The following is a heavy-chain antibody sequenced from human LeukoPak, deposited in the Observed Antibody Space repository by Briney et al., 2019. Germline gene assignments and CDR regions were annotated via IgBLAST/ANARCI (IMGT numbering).Heavy chain of an antibody. CDR1: GGSISSSSYY. D-gene: IGHD6-13*01. Sequence: SETLSLTCTVSGGSISSSSYYWGWIRQPPGKGLEWIGSIYYSGSTYYNPSLKSRVTISVDTSKNQFSLKLSSVTAADTAVYYCARIAAAGFDYMDVWGKGTTVTVSS. J-gene: IGHJ6*03. V-gene: IGHV4-39*07. CDR3: ARIAAAGFDYMDV. CDR2: IYYSGST.